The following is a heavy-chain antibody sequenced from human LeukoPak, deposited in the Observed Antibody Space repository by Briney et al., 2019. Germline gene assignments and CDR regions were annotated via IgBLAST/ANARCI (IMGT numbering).Heavy chain of an antibody. CDR2: INPNSGGT. CDR1: GYTFTGYY. Sequence: ASVKVSCKASGYTFTGYYMHWVRQAPGQGLEWMGWINPNSGGTNYAQKFQGWVTMTRDTSISTAYMELSRLRSDDTAVYYCARETAAADNYYYNGMDVWGQGTTVTVSS. V-gene: IGHV1-2*04. J-gene: IGHJ6*02. CDR3: ARETAAADNYYYNGMDV. D-gene: IGHD6-13*01.